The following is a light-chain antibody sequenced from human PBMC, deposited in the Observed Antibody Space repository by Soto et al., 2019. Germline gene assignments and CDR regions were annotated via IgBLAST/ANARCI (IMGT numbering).Light chain of an antibody. CDR3: HQYGSSPEVT. J-gene: IGKJ4*01. CDR1: QSVSSSY. Sequence: EIVLTQSPGTLSLSPGERATLSCRASQSVSSSYLAWYQQKPGQAPRLLIYGASSSATGIPDRFSGSGSGTDFTLTISRLEPEDFAVYYCHQYGSSPEVTFGGGTKVEIK. CDR2: GAS. V-gene: IGKV3-20*01.